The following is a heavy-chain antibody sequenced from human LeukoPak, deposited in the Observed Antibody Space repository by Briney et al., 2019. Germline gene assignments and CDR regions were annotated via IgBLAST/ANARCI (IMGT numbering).Heavy chain of an antibody. V-gene: IGHV1-18*01. D-gene: IGHD3-22*01. CDR1: GYTFTNYG. CDR3: ARSHSGSLRAPFDH. J-gene: IGHJ4*02. CDR2: ISGFNGKT. Sequence: ASVKVSCKSSGYTFTNYGIIWVRHAPGQGLEWMGWISGFNGKTKYAQILQGRVTMTTDPHTTTAYMELGSLRSDDTAVYFCARSHSGSLRAPFDHWGQGTLVTVSS.